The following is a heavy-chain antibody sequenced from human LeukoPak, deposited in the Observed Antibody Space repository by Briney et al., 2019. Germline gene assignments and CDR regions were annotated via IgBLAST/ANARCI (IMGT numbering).Heavy chain of an antibody. CDR2: ISSNSDNT. CDR3: ARDWGSIKVITDY. V-gene: IGHV1-18*01. Sequence: GASVNVSCKATGYTFTSYGISWVRQAPGQGLEWVGWISSNSDNTNYAQKFQGRVTMTTDISTSTAYMELRSLRSDDTAVYYCARDWGSIKVITDYWGQGTLVTVSS. CDR1: GYTFTSYG. J-gene: IGHJ4*02. D-gene: IGHD3-16*01.